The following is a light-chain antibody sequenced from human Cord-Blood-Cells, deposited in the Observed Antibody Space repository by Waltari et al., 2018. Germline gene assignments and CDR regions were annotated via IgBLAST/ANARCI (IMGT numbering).Light chain of an antibody. Sequence: QSALTQPASVSGSPGQSITISCTGTSSDVGSYNFVSWYQQHPGKAPKLMIYEGSKRPSAVSNRFSGSESGNSAYLTISELQAEDEADYYCCSYAGSSTVVFGGGTKLTVL. V-gene: IGLV2-23*01. CDR1: SSDVGSYNF. J-gene: IGLJ2*01. CDR3: CSYAGSSTVV. CDR2: EGS.